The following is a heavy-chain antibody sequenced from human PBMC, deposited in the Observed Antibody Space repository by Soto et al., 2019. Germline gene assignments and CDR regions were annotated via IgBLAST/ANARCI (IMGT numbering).Heavy chain of an antibody. CDR1: GFTFSDYH. CDR3: AKVIGSSGWSLPIDY. D-gene: IGHD6-19*01. CDR2: MNTDNSFT. Sequence: PGGSLRLSCVASGFTFSDYHMSWIRQAPGRGLEWVSYMNTDNSFTSYADSVKGRFTISRDNAKNSLYLQMDSLRAEDTAVYYCAKVIGSSGWSLPIDYWGQGTLVTVSS. V-gene: IGHV3-11*05. J-gene: IGHJ4*02.